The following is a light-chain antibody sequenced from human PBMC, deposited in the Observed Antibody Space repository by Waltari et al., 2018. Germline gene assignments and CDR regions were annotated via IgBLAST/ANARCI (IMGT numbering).Light chain of an antibody. V-gene: IGKV1-27*01. CDR3: QKYNSAPRT. CDR1: QGISNY. J-gene: IGKJ1*01. CDR2: AAS. Sequence: TQSPATLSLSPGERATITCRASQGISNYLAWYQQKPGKVPKLLIYAASTLQSGVPSRFSGSGSGTDFTLTISSLQPEDVATYYCQKYNSAPRTFGQGTKVEIK.